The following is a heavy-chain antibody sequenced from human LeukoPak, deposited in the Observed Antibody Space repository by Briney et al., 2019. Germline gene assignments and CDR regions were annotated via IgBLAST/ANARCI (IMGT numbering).Heavy chain of an antibody. CDR2: IIPIFGTA. CDR1: GGTFSSYA. J-gene: IGHJ6*03. Sequence: SVKVSCKASGGTFSSYAISWVRQAPGQGLEWMGGIIPIFGTANCAQKFQGRVTITADESTSTAYMELSSLRSEDTAVYYCARGKLPGGDYYYYMDVWGKGTTVTVSS. D-gene: IGHD3-10*01. V-gene: IGHV1-69*13. CDR3: ARGKLPGGDYYYYMDV.